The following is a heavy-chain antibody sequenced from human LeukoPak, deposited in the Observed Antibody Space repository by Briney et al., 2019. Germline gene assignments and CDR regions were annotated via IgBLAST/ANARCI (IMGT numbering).Heavy chain of an antibody. D-gene: IGHD4-17*01. J-gene: IGHJ3*02. V-gene: IGHV4-39*07. CDR1: GGSISSSSYY. CDR2: IYYSGST. CDR3: ATTTVTTFAFDI. Sequence: SETLSLTCTVSGGSISSSSYYWGWIRQPPGKGLEWIGSIYYSGSTQYNPSLKSRVTISVDTSKNQFSLKLSSVTAADTAVYYCATTTVTTFAFDIWGQGTMVTVSS.